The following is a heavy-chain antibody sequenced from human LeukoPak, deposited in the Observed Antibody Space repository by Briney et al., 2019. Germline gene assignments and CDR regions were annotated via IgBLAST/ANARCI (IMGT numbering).Heavy chain of an antibody. D-gene: IGHD3-10*01. CDR1: GGSFSGYY. J-gene: IGHJ4*02. Sequence: SETLSLTCAVYGGSFSGYYWSWIRQPPGKGLEWIGEINHSGSTNYNPSLKSRVTISVDTSKNQFSLKLSSVTAADTAVYYCARGEYGSESFDYWGQGTLVTVSS. CDR3: ARGEYGSESFDY. CDR2: INHSGST. V-gene: IGHV4-34*01.